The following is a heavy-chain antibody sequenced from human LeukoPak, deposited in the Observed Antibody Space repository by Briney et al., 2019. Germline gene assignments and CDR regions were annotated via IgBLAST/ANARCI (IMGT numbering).Heavy chain of an antibody. J-gene: IGHJ4*02. D-gene: IGHD6-13*01. Sequence: SVKVSCKASGGTFSSYAISWVRQAPGQGLEWMGRIIPIFGTANYAQKLQGRVTMTTDTSTSTAYMELRSLRSDDTAVYYCAGRQQLVEYSFDYWGQGTLVTVS. CDR1: GGTFSSYA. CDR2: IIPIFGTA. V-gene: IGHV1-69*05. CDR3: AGRQQLVEYSFDY.